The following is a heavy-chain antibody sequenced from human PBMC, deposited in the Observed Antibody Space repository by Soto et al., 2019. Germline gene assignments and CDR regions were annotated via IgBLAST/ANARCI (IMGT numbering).Heavy chain of an antibody. V-gene: IGHV1-46*03. CDR3: ARGPDIVVVPAAIRNWFDP. Sequence: ASVKVSFKASGYTFTSYYMHWVRQAPGQGLEWMGIINPSGGSTSYAQKFQGRVTMTRDTSTSTVYMELSSLRSEDTAVYYCARGPDIVVVPAAIRNWFDPWGQGTLVTVSS. D-gene: IGHD2-2*01. CDR1: GYTFTSYY. CDR2: INPSGGST. J-gene: IGHJ5*02.